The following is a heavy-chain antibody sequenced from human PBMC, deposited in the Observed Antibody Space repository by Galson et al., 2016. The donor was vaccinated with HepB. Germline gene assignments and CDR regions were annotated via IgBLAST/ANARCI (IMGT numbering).Heavy chain of an antibody. CDR1: GFPFSTYA. D-gene: IGHD3-10*01. Sequence: LRLSCAASGFPFSTYAMHWVRQAPGKGLEWVAVIWYDGSKKKYADAVKGRFTISRDNSKNTLYLQMNSLRAEDTAVYYCASSGGFGSGTYYVYWGQGTLVTVSS. CDR2: IWYDGSKK. CDR3: ASSGGFGSGTYYVY. V-gene: IGHV3-33*01. J-gene: IGHJ4*02.